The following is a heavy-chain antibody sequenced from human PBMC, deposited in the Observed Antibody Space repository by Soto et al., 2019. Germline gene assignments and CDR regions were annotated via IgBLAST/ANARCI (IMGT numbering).Heavy chain of an antibody. CDR3: ARDLDAFDI. J-gene: IGHJ3*02. V-gene: IGHV3-33*01. Sequence: ESVGGVVQPGRSLRLSCAASGFTFSSYGMHWVRQAPGKGLEWVAVIWYDGSNKYYADSVKGRFTISRDNSKNTLYLQMNSLRAEDTAVYYCARDLDAFDIWGQGTMVTVSS. CDR1: GFTFSSYG. CDR2: IWYDGSNK.